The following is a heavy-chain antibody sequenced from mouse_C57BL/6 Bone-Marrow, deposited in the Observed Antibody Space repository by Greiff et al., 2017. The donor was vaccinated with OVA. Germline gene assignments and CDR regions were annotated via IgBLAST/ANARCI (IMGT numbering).Heavy chain of an antibody. CDR2: IWTGGGT. V-gene: IGHV2-9-1*01. CDR3: ARNRRYGNSWYFDV. D-gene: IGHD2-1*01. CDR1: GFSLTSYA. J-gene: IGHJ1*03. Sequence: VQLQQSGPGLVAPSQSLSITCTVSGFSLTSYAISWVRQPPGKGLEWLGVIWTGGGTNYNSALKSRLSISKDNSKSQVFLKMNSLQTDDTARYDCARNRRYGNSWYFDVWGTGTMVTVSS.